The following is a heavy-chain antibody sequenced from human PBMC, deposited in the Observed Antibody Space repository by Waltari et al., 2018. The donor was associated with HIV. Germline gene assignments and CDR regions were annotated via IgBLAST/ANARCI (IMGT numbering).Heavy chain of an antibody. J-gene: IGHJ4*02. V-gene: IGHV3-53*01. CDR3: ARGLGLTVAVSGIRPFDY. CDR1: GFTVGSHY. D-gene: IGHD6-19*01. Sequence: EVRLVGSGGALIHPGGPLRLPCVPSGFTVGSHYLTWARQAPGKGLELVAIIFSGGSTYYADSVRGRFIISRDNSKNTLYLQMNSLTAEDTAIYYCARGLGLTVAVSGIRPFDYWGQGTLVTVSS. CDR2: IFSGGST.